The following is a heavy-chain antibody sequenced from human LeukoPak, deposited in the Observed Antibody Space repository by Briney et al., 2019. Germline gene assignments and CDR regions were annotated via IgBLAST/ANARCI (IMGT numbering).Heavy chain of an antibody. Sequence: GGSLRLSCAAPGGTFSSYAISWVRQAPGQGLEWMGGIIPIFGTANYAQKFQGRVTITADESTSTAYMELSSLRSEDTAVYYCAREDLYYYGSGRSGYMDVWDKGTTVTISS. D-gene: IGHD3-10*01. CDR2: IIPIFGTA. J-gene: IGHJ6*03. V-gene: IGHV1-69*01. CDR3: AREDLYYYGSGRSGYMDV. CDR1: GGTFSSYA.